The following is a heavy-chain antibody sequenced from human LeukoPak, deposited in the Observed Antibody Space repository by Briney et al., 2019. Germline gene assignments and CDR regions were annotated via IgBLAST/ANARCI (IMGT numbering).Heavy chain of an antibody. CDR1: GYTFTGYY. J-gene: IGHJ5*02. D-gene: IGHD3-10*01. V-gene: IGHV1-2*02. Sequence: ASVKVSCQASGYTFTGYYMHWVRQAPGQGLEWMGWINPNSGGTNYAQNFQGRVTMTRDTSISTAYMELSRLRSDDTAVYYCARWGSFGELFPWGQGTLVTVSS. CDR3: ARWGSFGELFP. CDR2: INPNSGGT.